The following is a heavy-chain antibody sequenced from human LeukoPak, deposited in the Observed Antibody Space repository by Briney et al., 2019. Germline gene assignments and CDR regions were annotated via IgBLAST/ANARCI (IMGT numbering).Heavy chain of an antibody. CDR2: IYYSGST. J-gene: IGHJ4*02. D-gene: IGHD6-13*01. CDR3: ASLGWVQLVQVDY. CDR1: GGSISSSSYY. Sequence: SGTLSLTCTVSGGSISSSSYYWGWIRQPPGKGLEWIGSIYYSGSTYYNPSLKSRVTISVDTSKNQFSLKLSSVTAADTAVYYCASLGWVQLVQVDYWGQGTLVTVSS. V-gene: IGHV4-39*01.